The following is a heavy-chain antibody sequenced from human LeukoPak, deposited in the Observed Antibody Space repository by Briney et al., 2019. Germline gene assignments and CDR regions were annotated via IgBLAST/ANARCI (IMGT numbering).Heavy chain of an antibody. CDR2: ISWNSGSI. J-gene: IGHJ4*02. V-gene: IGHV3-9*01. Sequence: GRSLRLSCAASGFTFDDYAMHWVRQAPGKGLDWVSGISWNSGSIGYADSVKGRFTISRDNAKNSLYLQMNSLRAEDTALYYCAKSGWELLEGGGSYFDYWGQGTLVTVSS. CDR1: GFTFDDYA. CDR3: AKSGWELLEGGGSYFDY. D-gene: IGHD1-26*01.